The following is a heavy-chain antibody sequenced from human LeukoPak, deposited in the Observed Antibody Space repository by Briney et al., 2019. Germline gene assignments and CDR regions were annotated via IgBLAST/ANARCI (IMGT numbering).Heavy chain of an antibody. D-gene: IGHD4-11*01. V-gene: IGHV1-18*01. CDR3: ARDKDVWATATTPRCF. J-gene: IGHJ4*02. CDR1: GYTFTTYG. Sequence: GASVKVSCKASGYTFTTYGISLVRQAPGQGLEWMGWISAYNGNTNYAQKLQGRVTMTTDTSTSTAYMELRSLRSDDTAVYYCARDKDVWATATTPRCFWGQGTLVTVSS. CDR2: ISAYNGNT.